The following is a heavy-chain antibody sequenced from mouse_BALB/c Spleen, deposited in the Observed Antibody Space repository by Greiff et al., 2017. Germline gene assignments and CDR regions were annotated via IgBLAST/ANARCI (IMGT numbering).Heavy chain of an antibody. V-gene: IGHV3-1*02. CDR2: IHYSGST. CDR3: AREILIHYYGYRYFDV. Sequence: EVQLQQSGPDLVKPSQSLSLTCTVTGYSITSGYSWHWIRQFPGNKLEWMGYIHYSGSTNYNPSLKSRISITRDTSKNQFFLQLNSVTTEDTATYYCAREILIHYYGYRYFDVWGAGTTVTVSS. D-gene: IGHD1-2*01. CDR1: GYSITSGYS. J-gene: IGHJ1*01.